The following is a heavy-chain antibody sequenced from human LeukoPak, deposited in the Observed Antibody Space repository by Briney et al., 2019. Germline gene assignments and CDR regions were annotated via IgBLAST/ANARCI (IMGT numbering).Heavy chain of an antibody. CDR1: GFTFSSYA. CDR3: AKDIAAALPSYGMDV. Sequence: GGSLRLSCAASGFTFSSYAMHWVRQAPGKGLEGVAVISYDESNKYYADSVKGRFTISRDNSKNTLYLQMNSLRAEDTAVYYCAKDIAAALPSYGMDVWGQGTTVTVSS. CDR2: ISYDESNK. V-gene: IGHV3-30*04. J-gene: IGHJ6*02. D-gene: IGHD6-13*01.